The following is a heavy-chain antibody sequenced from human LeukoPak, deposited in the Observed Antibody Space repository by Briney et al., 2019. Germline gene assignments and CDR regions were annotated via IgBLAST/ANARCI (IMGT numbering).Heavy chain of an antibody. CDR1: GGSLSSSGYY. D-gene: IGHD1-26*01. J-gene: IGHJ4*02. CDR2: IYYSGNT. CDR3: ARRRSRHCFDY. Sequence: SETLSLTCTVSGGSLSSSGYYWGWIRQPPGKGLEWIGSIYYSGNTYYSSSLKSRVTISVDTSKNQFSLRLSSVTAADTAMYYCARRRSRHCFDYWGQGTLVTVSS. V-gene: IGHV4-39*01.